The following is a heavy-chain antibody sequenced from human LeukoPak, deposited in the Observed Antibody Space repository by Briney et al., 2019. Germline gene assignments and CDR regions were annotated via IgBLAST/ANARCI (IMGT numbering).Heavy chain of an antibody. J-gene: IGHJ4*02. Sequence: GGSLRLSCAASGFTFSSYGMHWVRRAPGKGLEWVAVIWYDGSNKYYADSVKGRFTISGDNSKNTLYLQMNSLRAEDTAVYYCAREGGIAARPRGLDYWGQGTLVTVSS. CDR2: IWYDGSNK. CDR3: AREGGIAARPRGLDY. CDR1: GFTFSSYG. D-gene: IGHD6-6*01. V-gene: IGHV3-33*01.